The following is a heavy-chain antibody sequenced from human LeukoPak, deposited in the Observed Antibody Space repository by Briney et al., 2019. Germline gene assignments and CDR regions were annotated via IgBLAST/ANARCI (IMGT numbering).Heavy chain of an antibody. D-gene: IGHD4-17*01. Sequence: GGSLGLSCAASGFTVSTYDMHWVRQAPGAGPEWIAYFGISGTIYYADSVRGRFTISRDNAKNSLFLQMNSLRVDDTAIYYCAGYGVYPYWGQGTPVTVSS. CDR2: FGISGTI. CDR1: GFTVSTYD. J-gene: IGHJ4*02. V-gene: IGHV3-69-1*01. CDR3: AGYGVYPY.